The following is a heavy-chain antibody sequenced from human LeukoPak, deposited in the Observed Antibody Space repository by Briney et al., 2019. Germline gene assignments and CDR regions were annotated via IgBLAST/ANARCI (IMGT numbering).Heavy chain of an antibody. CDR1: GDSVSSNSAA. D-gene: IGHD1-26*01. CDR3: ARRTSAKGEYFDY. CDR2: TFYRSKWHN. Sequence: SQTLSLTCAISGDSVSSNSAAWNWIRQSPSRGFEWLGRTFYRSKWHNDYAVFVKSRITINPDTSKNQFSLQLNSVAPEDTAVYYCARRTSAKGEYFDYWGQGTLVTVSS. V-gene: IGHV6-1*01. J-gene: IGHJ4*02.